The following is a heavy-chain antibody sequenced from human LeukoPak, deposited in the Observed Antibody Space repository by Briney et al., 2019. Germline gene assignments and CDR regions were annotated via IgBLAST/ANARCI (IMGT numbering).Heavy chain of an antibody. V-gene: IGHV4-4*07. CDR3: ARGTYYDFWSGYYTVEYFDY. J-gene: IGHJ4*02. CDR1: GGSISSYY. Sequence: SETLSLTCTVSGGSISSYYWSWIRQPAGKGLEWIGRIYTSGSTNYNPSLKSRVTMSVDTSKNQFSLKLSSVTAADTAVYYCARGTYYDFWSGYYTVEYFDYWGQGTLVTVSS. D-gene: IGHD3-3*01. CDR2: IYTSGST.